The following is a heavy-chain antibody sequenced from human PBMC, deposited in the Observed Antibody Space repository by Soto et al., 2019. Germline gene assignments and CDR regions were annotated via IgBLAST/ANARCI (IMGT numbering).Heavy chain of an antibody. CDR1: GDSVSNNGAT. Sequence: SQTLSLPCAICGDSVSNNGATWNWIRQSPSRGLEWLGRAYYRSRWQYDYAPSVRSRITINPDTSKNHFSLQLSSVTPEDTAVYYCARDPPDFNSGFDSWGQGSLVTVSS. D-gene: IGHD1-26*01. V-gene: IGHV6-1*01. J-gene: IGHJ4*02. CDR3: ARDPPDFNSGFDS. CDR2: AYYRSRWQY.